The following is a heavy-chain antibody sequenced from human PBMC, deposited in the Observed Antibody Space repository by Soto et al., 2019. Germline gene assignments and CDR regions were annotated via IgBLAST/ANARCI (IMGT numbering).Heavy chain of an antibody. CDR2: ISGSGGST. D-gene: IGHD3-16*02. CDR1: GFTFSSYA. V-gene: IGHV3-23*01. J-gene: IGHJ4*02. CDR3: AKDNYDYVWGSYRYSFGY. Sequence: GGPLRLSCAASGFTFSSYAMSWVRQAPGKGLEWVSAISGSGGSTYYADSVKGRFTISRDNSKNTLYLQMNSLRAEDTAVYYCAKDNYDYVWGSYRYSFGYWGQGTLVTVSS.